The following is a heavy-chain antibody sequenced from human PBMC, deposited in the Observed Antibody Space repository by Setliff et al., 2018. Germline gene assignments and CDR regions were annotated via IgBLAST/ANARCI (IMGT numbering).Heavy chain of an antibody. V-gene: IGHV4-39*07. Sequence: SETLSLTCTVSGGSISSGGYYWSWIRQHPGKGLEWIGSIFYDGNTFYNPSLKSRVTMSVDPSKNQFSLKLSSVTAADTAVYYCATLRTSTHFDYWGQGTLVTVSS. CDR1: GGSISSGGYY. J-gene: IGHJ4*02. CDR2: IFYDGNT. D-gene: IGHD1-1*01. CDR3: ATLRTSTHFDY.